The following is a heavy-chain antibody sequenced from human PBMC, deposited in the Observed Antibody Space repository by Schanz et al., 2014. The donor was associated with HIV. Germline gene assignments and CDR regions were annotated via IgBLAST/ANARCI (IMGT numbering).Heavy chain of an antibody. CDR3: ARDGSLNRGFDY. Sequence: RLVESGGGVVQPGRSLRLSCAASGFDFGGYGMHWVRQTPGKRLEWVALTGHDETYKAYADSVTGRFTISRDNSKNTLHLQMNSLRAEDTAVYYCARDGSLNRGFDYWGQGTLVTVSS. CDR2: TGHDETYK. V-gene: IGHV3-33*01. D-gene: IGHD3-10*01. J-gene: IGHJ4*02. CDR1: GFDFGGYG.